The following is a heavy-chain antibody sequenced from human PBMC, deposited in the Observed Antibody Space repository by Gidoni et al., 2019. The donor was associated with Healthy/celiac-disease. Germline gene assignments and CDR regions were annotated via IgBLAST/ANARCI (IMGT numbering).Heavy chain of an antibody. CDR3: ARSRRNSSGYPSYFDY. V-gene: IGHV1-69*06. J-gene: IGHJ4*02. D-gene: IGHD3-22*01. CDR1: GGTFSSDA. CDR2: IIPIFGTA. Sequence: QVQLVQSGAEVKKPGSSGKVSCKASGGTFSSDAISWVRQAPGQGLEWMGGIIPIFGTANYAQKFQGRVTITADKSTSTAYMELSSLRSEDTAVYYCARSRRNSSGYPSYFDYWGQGTLVTVSS.